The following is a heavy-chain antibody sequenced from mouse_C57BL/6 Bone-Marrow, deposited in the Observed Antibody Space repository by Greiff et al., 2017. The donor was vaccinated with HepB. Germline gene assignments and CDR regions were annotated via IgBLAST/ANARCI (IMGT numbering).Heavy chain of an antibody. CDR3: ARHRTAQATFAY. V-gene: IGHV5-6*01. Sequence: EVKVVESGGDLVKPGGSLKLSCAASGFTFSSYGMSWVRQTPDKRLEWVATISSGGSYTYYPDSVKGRFTISRDNAKNTLYLQMSSLKSEDTAMYYCARHRTAQATFAYWGQGTLVTVSA. CDR2: ISSGGSYT. CDR1: GFTFSSYG. D-gene: IGHD3-2*02. J-gene: IGHJ3*01.